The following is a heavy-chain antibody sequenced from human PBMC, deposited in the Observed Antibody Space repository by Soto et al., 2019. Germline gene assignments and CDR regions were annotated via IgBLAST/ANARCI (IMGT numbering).Heavy chain of an antibody. V-gene: IGHV1-3*01. J-gene: IGHJ4*01. CDR3: ARDTGDGTFDF. D-gene: IGHD7-27*01. CDR2: INAGYGNT. CDR1: GYTFSSYA. Sequence: GASVKVSCKASGYTFSSYAMHWVRQAPGQGLEWMGWINAGYGNTKSSQKFQDRVTISRDTSASTAYMELTSLRSEDTAVYYCARDTGDGTFDFWGHGTLVTVSS.